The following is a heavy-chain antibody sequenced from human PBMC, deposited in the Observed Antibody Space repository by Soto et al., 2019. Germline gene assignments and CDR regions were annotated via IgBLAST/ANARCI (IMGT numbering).Heavy chain of an antibody. CDR3: ARVRDSSSWRYGMDV. CDR2: INSDGSST. CDR1: GFTFSSYW. D-gene: IGHD6-13*01. Sequence: GGSLRLSCAASGFTFSSYWMHWVRQAPGKGLVWVSRINSDGSSTSYADSVKGRFTISRDNAKNTLYLQMNSLRAEDTAVYYCARVRDSSSWRYGMDVWGQGTTVTVSS. V-gene: IGHV3-74*01. J-gene: IGHJ6*02.